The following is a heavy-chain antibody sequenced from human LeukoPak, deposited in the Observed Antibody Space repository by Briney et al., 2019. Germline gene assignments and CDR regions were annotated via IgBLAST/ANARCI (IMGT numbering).Heavy chain of an antibody. D-gene: IGHD2-2*01. J-gene: IGHJ4*02. V-gene: IGHV3-30*03. CDR3: ARSAGYCSSTSCYYYDY. CDR1: GFRVSDYY. CDR2: ISYDGSNK. Sequence: GGSLRLSCAVSGFRVSDYYMSWVRQAPGKGLEWVAVISYDGSNKYYADSVKGRFTISRDNSKNTLYLQMNSLRAEDTAVYYCARSAGYCSSTSCYYYDYWGQGTLVTVSS.